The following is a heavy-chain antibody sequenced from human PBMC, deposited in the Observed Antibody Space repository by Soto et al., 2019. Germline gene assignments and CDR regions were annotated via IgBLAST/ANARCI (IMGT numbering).Heavy chain of an antibody. V-gene: IGHV3-74*01. CDR3: AREGGVTMVRGVYYYYGMDV. J-gene: IGHJ6*02. D-gene: IGHD3-10*01. CDR1: GFTFSSYW. Sequence: GSLRLSCAASGFTFSSYWMHWVRQAPGKGLVWVSRINSDGSSTSYADSVKGRFTISRDNAKNTLYLQMNSLRAEDTAVYYCAREGGVTMVRGVYYYYGMDVWGQGT. CDR2: INSDGSST.